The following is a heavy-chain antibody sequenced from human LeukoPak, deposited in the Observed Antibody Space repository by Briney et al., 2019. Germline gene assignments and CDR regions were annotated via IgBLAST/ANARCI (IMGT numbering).Heavy chain of an antibody. J-gene: IGHJ5*02. CDR3: ARQGNSRTRGGNNWFDP. CDR1: GGSISSSTYY. V-gene: IGHV4-39*01. D-gene: IGHD2/OR15-2a*01. Sequence: SETLSLTCTVSGGSISSSTYYWGWIRQSPGKGLEWIGSVHYSGGSYYNPSLKSRVTISLNTSKNQFSLKLSSVTAADTAVYYCARQGNSRTRGGNNWFDPWGQGTLVTVSS. CDR2: VHYSGGS.